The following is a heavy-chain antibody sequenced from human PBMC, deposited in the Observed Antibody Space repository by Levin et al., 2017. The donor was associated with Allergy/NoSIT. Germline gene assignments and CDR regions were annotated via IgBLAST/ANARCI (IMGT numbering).Heavy chain of an antibody. CDR3: ARDGSGYGELDF. J-gene: IGHJ4*02. CDR1: GFDVSNTY. V-gene: IGHV3-53*01. Sequence: PGGSLRLSCAVLGFDVSNTYISWVRQAPGKGLEWVSLLFPDGTAYYAASVKGRFTVSRGNSASTVDLQMSSLGGDDTAVYYCARDGSGYGELDFWGQGTLVTVSS. CDR2: LFPDGTA. D-gene: IGHD5-12*01.